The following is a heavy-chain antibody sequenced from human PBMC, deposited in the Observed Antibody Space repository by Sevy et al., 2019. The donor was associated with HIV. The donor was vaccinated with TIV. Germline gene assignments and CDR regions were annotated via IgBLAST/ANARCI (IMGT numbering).Heavy chain of an antibody. CDR3: AKSAAAGTFYYYYYMDV. V-gene: IGHV3-23*01. CDR2: ISGSGGST. D-gene: IGHD6-13*01. Sequence: GGSLRLSCAASGFTFSSYAMSWVRQAPGKGLEWVSAISGSGGSTYYADSVKGRFTLSRDNSKNTLYLQMNSLRAEDTAVYYCAKSAAAGTFYYYYYMDVWGKGTTVTVSS. J-gene: IGHJ6*03. CDR1: GFTFSSYA.